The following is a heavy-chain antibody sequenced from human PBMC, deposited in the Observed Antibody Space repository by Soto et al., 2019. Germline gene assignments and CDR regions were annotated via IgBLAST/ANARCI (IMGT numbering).Heavy chain of an antibody. D-gene: IGHD5-12*01. Sequence: EVQLVQSGAEVKKPGESLRISCKGSGYSFTSYWISWVRQMPGKGLEWMGRIDPSDSYTNYSPSFQGHVTISADKSISTAYLQWSSLKASDTAMYYCARSPRDIVATTQIDYYYYGMDVWGQGTTVTVSS. V-gene: IGHV5-10-1*03. J-gene: IGHJ6*02. CDR1: GYSFTSYW. CDR3: ARSPRDIVATTQIDYYYYGMDV. CDR2: IDPSDSYT.